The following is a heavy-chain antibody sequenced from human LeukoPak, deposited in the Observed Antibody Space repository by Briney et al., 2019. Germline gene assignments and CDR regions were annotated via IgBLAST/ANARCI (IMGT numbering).Heavy chain of an antibody. D-gene: IGHD3-10*01. J-gene: IGHJ4*02. CDR2: SSSSGTT. V-gene: IGHV4-39*07. Sequence: PSETLSLTCTVSRGSLTSSRSYGGWIRPSPGKGLEWVGCSSSSGTTYYNPSLKNRVTMSLDTPNNQFSLRLTSLTAADTAVYYCAGVGSSPYWFFYWGQGTLVTVSS. CDR3: AGVGSSPYWFFY. CDR1: RGSLTSSRSY.